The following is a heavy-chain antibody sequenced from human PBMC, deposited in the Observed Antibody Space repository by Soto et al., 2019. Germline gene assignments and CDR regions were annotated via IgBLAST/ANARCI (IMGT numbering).Heavy chain of an antibody. Sequence: EVQLLESGGGLVQPGGSLRLSCAVSGFTFSNYAIHWVRQAPGKGLEWVSGISAGGSSTFYADSVKGRFTISRDNSMNTLYLHMNSLRAEDTAVYYCAKVYYSRTFPGAFDIWGQGTLVTVSS. J-gene: IGHJ3*02. CDR3: AKVYYSRTFPGAFDI. CDR1: GFTFSNYA. V-gene: IGHV3-23*01. D-gene: IGHD1-26*01. CDR2: ISAGGSST.